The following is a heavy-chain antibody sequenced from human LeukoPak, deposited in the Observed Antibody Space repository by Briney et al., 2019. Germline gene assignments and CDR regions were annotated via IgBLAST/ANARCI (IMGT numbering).Heavy chain of an antibody. CDR3: ARERLPRGGDYWYFDI. CDR2: IIPALRTA. J-gene: IGHJ2*01. V-gene: IGHV1-69*05. D-gene: IGHD3-10*01. CDR1: GGTFNANG. Sequence: ASVKVSCKASGGTFNANGITSVRQAPGEGLEWMGGIIPALRTANFAPKFQGRVTMTTDESTTTVYMELTSLRSEDTAMYFCARERLPRGGDYWYFDIWGSWHPGPCLL.